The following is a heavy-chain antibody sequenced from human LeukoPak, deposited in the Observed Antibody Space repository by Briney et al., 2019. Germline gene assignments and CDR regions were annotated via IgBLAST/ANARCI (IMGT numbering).Heavy chain of an antibody. CDR1: GFTFSDYY. V-gene: IGHV3-11*03. CDR2: ISSSSSYT. J-gene: IGHJ4*02. Sequence: GGSLRLSCAAPGFTFSDYYMSWIRQAPGKGLEWVSYISSSSSYTNYADSVKGRFTISRDNAKNSLYLQMNSLRAEDTAVYYCARTGGSGWYDYWGQGTLVTVSS. D-gene: IGHD6-19*01. CDR3: ARTGGSGWYDY.